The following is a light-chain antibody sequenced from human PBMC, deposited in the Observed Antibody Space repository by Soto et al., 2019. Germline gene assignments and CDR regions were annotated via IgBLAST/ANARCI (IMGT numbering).Light chain of an antibody. V-gene: IGLV2-8*01. CDR3: TSYAGSITYV. J-gene: IGLJ1*01. CDR1: SSDVGGYNY. CDR2: EVS. Sequence: QSALTQPPSASGSPGQSGTISCTGTSSDVGGYNYVSWYQQHPGKAPKLMIYEVSKRPSGVPDRFSGSKSGNTASLTVSGLQAEDEADYYCTSYAGSITYVFGTGTKLTVL.